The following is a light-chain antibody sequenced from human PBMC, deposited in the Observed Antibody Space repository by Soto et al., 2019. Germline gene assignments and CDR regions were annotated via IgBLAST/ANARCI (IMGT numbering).Light chain of an antibody. J-gene: IGLJ2*01. CDR2: YDS. Sequence: SYELTQPPSVSVAPGKTARITCGGNNIGSKSVHWYQQKPGQAPVLVIYYDSDRPSGMPERFSGSNSGNTATLTISRVEAGDDADYYCQVWDSSSDHPGVVFGGGTKLTVL. V-gene: IGLV3-21*04. CDR1: NIGSKS. CDR3: QVWDSSSDHPGVV.